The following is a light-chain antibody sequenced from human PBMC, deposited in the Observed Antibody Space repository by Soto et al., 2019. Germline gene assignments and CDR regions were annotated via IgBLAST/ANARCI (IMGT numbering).Light chain of an antibody. Sequence: EIVMTQSPATLSVSPGERATLSCRASQSVSSNLAWYQQKPGQAPRLLIYGASTRATGIPARFSGSGSGTEFILTISSLQSEDFAVYYSQQAGTFGPGTNVDIK. CDR2: GAS. J-gene: IGKJ3*01. V-gene: IGKV3-15*01. CDR1: QSVSSN. CDR3: QQAGT.